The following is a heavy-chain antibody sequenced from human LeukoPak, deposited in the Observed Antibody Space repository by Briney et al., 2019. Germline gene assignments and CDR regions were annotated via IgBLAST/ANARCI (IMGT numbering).Heavy chain of an antibody. CDR2: INQGGSDK. Sequence: GGSLRLSCAASGFTFSGHWMSRVRQAPGKGLEWVANINQGGSDKYYVDSVKGRFTISRDNANDLLYLQMNSLRGEDTAVYYCTRDRSRAEDDWGQGTLVTVSS. J-gene: IGHJ4*02. CDR1: GFTFSGHW. D-gene: IGHD1-14*01. CDR3: TRDRSRAEDD. V-gene: IGHV3-7*01.